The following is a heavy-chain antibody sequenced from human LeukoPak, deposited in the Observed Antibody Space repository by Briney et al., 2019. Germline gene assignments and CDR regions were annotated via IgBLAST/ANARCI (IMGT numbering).Heavy chain of an antibody. CDR2: ISSSSSYI. J-gene: IGHJ5*02. V-gene: IGHV3-21*04. CDR3: AKDDLVVVTATPGSAT. CDR1: GFTFSSYS. D-gene: IGHD2-21*02. Sequence: GGSLRLSCAASGFTFSSYSMNWVRQAPGKGLEWVSSISSSSSYIYYADSVKGRFTISRDNAKNSLYLQMNSLRAEDTAVYYCAKDDLVVVTATPGSATWGQGTLVTVSS.